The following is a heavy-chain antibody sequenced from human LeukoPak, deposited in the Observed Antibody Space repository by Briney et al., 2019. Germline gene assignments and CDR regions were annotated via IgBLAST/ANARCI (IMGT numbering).Heavy chain of an antibody. CDR2: ISGNGGST. CDR3: AKVSTRGLRYFDWLLGYFDY. Sequence: GGSLRLSCAASGFTFSSYAMSWVRQAPGKGLEWVSAISGNGGSTYYADSLKGRFTISRDNSKNTLYLQMNSLRAEDTAVYYCAKVSTRGLRYFDWLLGYFDYWGQGTLVTVSS. D-gene: IGHD3-9*01. V-gene: IGHV3-23*01. CDR1: GFTFSSYA. J-gene: IGHJ4*02.